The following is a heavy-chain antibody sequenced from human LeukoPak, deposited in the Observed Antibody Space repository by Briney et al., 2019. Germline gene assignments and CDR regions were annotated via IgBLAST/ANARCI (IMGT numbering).Heavy chain of an antibody. V-gene: IGHV1-69*04. Sequence: VKVSCKASGGTFSSYAISWVRQAPGQGLEWMGRIIPILGIANYAQKFQGRVTITADKSTSTAYMELSSLRSEDTAVYYCARAPGNGLGPNYDYVWGSYRYWGQGTLVTVSS. CDR3: ARAPGNGLGPNYDYVWGSYRY. J-gene: IGHJ4*02. CDR2: IIPILGIA. CDR1: GGTFSSYA. D-gene: IGHD3-16*02.